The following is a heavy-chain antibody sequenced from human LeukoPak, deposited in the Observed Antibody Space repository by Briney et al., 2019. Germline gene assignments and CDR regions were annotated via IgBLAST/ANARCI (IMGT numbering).Heavy chain of an antibody. CDR3: ARAGSIWSRYYRFDP. Sequence: NASETLSLTCTVSGGSISSYYWSWIRKPAGKGLEWIGRIYTSGSTNYNPSLKSRVTMSVDTSKNQFSLKLSSVTAADTAVYYCARAGSIWSRYYRFDPWGQGTLVTVSS. CDR1: GGSISSYY. J-gene: IGHJ5*02. V-gene: IGHV4-4*07. CDR2: IYTSGST. D-gene: IGHD3-3*01.